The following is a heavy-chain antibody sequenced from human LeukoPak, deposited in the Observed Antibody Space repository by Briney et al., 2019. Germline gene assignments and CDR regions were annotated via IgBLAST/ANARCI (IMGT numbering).Heavy chain of an antibody. CDR3: PKLIAAAGIS. J-gene: IGHJ4*02. CDR2: ISYDGSNK. CDR1: GFTFSSYG. Sequence: PGRSLRLSCAASGFTFSSYGMHWVRQAPGKGLEWVAVISYDGSNKYYADSVKGRFTISRDNSKNTLYLQMNSLRAEDTAVYYCPKLIAAAGISWGQGTLVTVSS. V-gene: IGHV3-30*18. D-gene: IGHD6-13*01.